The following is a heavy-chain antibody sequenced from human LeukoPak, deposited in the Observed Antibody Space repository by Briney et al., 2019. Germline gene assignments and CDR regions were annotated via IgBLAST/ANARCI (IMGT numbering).Heavy chain of an antibody. J-gene: IGHJ6*03. Sequence: GGSLRLSCAASGFTFSSYGMHWVRQAPGKGLEWVAFIRYDGSNKYYADSVKGRFTISRDNSKNTLYLQMNSLRAEDTAVYYCAKSGPHYDILTGYYPGYYYMDVWGKGTTVTISS. V-gene: IGHV3-30*02. CDR2: IRYDGSNK. CDR1: GFTFSSYG. D-gene: IGHD3-9*01. CDR3: AKSGPHYDILTGYYPGYYYMDV.